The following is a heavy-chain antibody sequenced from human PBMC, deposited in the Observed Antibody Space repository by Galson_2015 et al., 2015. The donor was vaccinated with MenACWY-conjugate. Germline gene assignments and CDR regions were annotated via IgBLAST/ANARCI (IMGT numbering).Heavy chain of an antibody. CDR3: ARGQQWGDYFDF. V-gene: IGHV1-69*08. CDR1: GGSFTTYT. D-gene: IGHD6-19*01. CDR2: VIPALGTA. Sequence: SVKVSCKASGGSFTTYTISWVRQAPGQGLEWMGRVIPALGTANYAQEFQGRVTIAADKSTSTVYMDLSSLRSEDTAVYYCARGQQWGDYFDFWGQGTLVTVSS. J-gene: IGHJ4*02.